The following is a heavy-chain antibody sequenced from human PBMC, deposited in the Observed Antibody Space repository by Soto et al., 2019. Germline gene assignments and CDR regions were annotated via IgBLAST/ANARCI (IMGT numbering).Heavy chain of an antibody. Sequence: PEDMSIPCTFSVSSIPRYYWSRLRQPPGQGQERTGYIYYSGSTNYNHSLKSRVTISVDTSKNQFSLTLSSVTAADTAVYYCARGYNYDSSGFDYEGKGTRFTVAS. CDR2: IYYSGST. CDR1: VSSIPRYY. J-gene: IGHJ4*02. V-gene: IGHV4-59*01. CDR3: ARGYNYDSSGFDY. D-gene: IGHD3-22*01.